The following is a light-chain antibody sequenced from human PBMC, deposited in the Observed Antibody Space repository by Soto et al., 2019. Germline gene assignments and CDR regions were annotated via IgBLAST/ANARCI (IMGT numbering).Light chain of an antibody. CDR3: QKYNSFPST. J-gene: IGKJ3*01. V-gene: IGKV1-27*01. CDR1: QGISNY. Sequence: DIPMTQSPSSLSASVGDRVTITCRASQGISNYLAWYQQKPGKVPKLLIYVASSLPSGVPSRFSASGSGTSFTLTITSLQPEDVAAYYCQKYNSFPSTFGPGTKVEIK. CDR2: VAS.